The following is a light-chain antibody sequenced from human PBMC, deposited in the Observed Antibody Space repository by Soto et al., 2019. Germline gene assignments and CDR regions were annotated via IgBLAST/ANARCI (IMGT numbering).Light chain of an antibody. J-gene: IGLJ3*02. CDR3: CSDAGSRV. Sequence: QSVLTQPRSVSGSPGQSVTISCTGTSSDVGEYDYVSWYQHHSGKAPKLMIYDVSQRPSGVPDRFSGSKSGNTASLTISGLQAEDEAHYYCCSDAGSRVFGGGTKLTVL. CDR2: DVS. V-gene: IGLV2-11*01. CDR1: SSDVGEYDY.